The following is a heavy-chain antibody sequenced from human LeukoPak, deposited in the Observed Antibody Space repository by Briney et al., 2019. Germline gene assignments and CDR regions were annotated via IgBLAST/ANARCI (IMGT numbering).Heavy chain of an antibody. J-gene: IGHJ4*02. V-gene: IGHV3-72*01. CDR2: TTNRANSYTT. CDR3: ARDHYGAQYYY. Sequence: GSLRLSCAASGFTFSDHYMDWVRQAPGKGLEWVGRTTNRANSYTTEYAASVKGRFTISRDDSKNSLHLQMNSLKIEDTAVYYCARDHYGAQYYYWGQGTLVTVSS. CDR1: GFTFSDHY. D-gene: IGHD4-17*01.